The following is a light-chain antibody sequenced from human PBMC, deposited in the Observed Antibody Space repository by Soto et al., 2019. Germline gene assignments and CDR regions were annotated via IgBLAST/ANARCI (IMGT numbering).Light chain of an antibody. CDR2: AAS. V-gene: IGKV1-39*01. Sequence: DIQMTQSPSSLSASVGDRVTITCRSSQTIYSNLNWYQQKPGKAPNLXIYAASSLESGVPAGFSGSGSGTHFTLTITGLQPEDFATYYCQQTYSSLPITFGQGTRLEIK. CDR3: QQTYSSLPIT. CDR1: QTIYSN. J-gene: IGKJ5*01.